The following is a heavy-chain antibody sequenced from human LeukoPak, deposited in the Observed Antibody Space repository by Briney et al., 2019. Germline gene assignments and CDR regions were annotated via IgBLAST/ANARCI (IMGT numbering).Heavy chain of an antibody. CDR2: IYPGDSDT. V-gene: IGHV5-51*01. CDR1: GYIFTSYW. J-gene: IGHJ2*01. CDR3: ARVIAAADPGYFDL. D-gene: IGHD6-13*01. Sequence: GGSLKISWKGSGYIFTSYWIGWVRQMPGKRLEWVGIIYPGDSDTRYSPSFQGQVTISADKSISTAYLQWSSLKASDTAMYYCARVIAAADPGYFDLWGRGTLVTVSS.